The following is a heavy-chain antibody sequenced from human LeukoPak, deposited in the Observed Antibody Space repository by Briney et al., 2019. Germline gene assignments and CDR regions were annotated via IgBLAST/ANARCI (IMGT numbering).Heavy chain of an antibody. CDR3: AGDPGVTMVRGGDY. CDR2: INPNSGGT. V-gene: IGHV1-2*06. Sequence: ASVKVSCKASGYTFTGYYMHWVRQAPGQGLEWMGRINPNSGGTNYAQKFQGRVTMTRDTSISTAYMELSRLRSDDTAVYYCAGDPGVTMVRGGDYWGQGTLVTVSS. D-gene: IGHD3-10*01. J-gene: IGHJ4*02. CDR1: GYTFTGYY.